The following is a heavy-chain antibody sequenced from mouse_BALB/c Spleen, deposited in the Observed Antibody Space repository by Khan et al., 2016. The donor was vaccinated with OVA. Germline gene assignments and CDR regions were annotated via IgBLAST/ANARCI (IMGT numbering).Heavy chain of an antibody. CDR1: GYSFTTYY. CDR2: IDPFSGGT. J-gene: IGHJ3*01. CDR3: TRHGYVAWFTY. Sequence: VQLKQSGPELMKPGASVKISCKASGYSFTTYYIHWVIQSHGKSLEWIGYIDPFSGGTTYNQKFKGKATLTLEKSSSTAYLHISNLTSEDAAVYYCTRHGYVAWFTYWGQGTLVTVSA. V-gene: IGHV1S135*01. D-gene: IGHD2-2*01.